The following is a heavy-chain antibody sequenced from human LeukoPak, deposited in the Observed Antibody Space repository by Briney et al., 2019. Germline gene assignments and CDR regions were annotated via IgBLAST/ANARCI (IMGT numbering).Heavy chain of an antibody. CDR2: IYYSGST. Sequence: SETLSLTCTVSGGSISSGDYYWSWIRQPPGKGLEWIGYIYYSGSTNYNPSLKSRVTISVDTSKNQFSLKLSSVTAADTAVYYCARQGEAAAGQNWFDPWGQGTLVTVSS. J-gene: IGHJ5*02. CDR1: GGSISSGDYY. CDR3: ARQGEAAAGQNWFDP. D-gene: IGHD6-13*01. V-gene: IGHV4-30-4*08.